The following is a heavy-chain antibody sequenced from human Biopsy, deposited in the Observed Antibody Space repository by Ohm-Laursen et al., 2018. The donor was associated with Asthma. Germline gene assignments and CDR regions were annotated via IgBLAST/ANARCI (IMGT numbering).Heavy chain of an antibody. CDR3: ARAYDTDSYPVLVLDY. Sequence: ASVKVSCKISGYSLTDLSMHWVRQAPGHGLEWMGTILTKFDITSYAEKFQGRVTITADKSTSTTYMELSRLRSEDTAVYYCARAYDTDSYPVLVLDYWGQGTLVTVSS. CDR2: ILTKFDIT. J-gene: IGHJ4*02. CDR1: GYSLTDLS. D-gene: IGHD3-22*01. V-gene: IGHV1-24*01.